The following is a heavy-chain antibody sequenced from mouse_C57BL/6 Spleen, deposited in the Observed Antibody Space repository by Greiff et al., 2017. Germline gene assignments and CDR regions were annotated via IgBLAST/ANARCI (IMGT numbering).Heavy chain of an antibody. CDR1: GFTFSSYA. CDR2: ISDGGSYT. J-gene: IGHJ4*01. V-gene: IGHV5-4*01. Sequence: EVKLMESGGGLVKPGGSLKLSCAASGFTFSSYAMSWVRQTPEKRLEWVATISDGGSYTYYPDNVKGRFTISRDNAKNNLYLQMSHLKSEDTAMYYCARDGDYARDYWGQGTSVTVSS. CDR3: ARDGDYARDY.